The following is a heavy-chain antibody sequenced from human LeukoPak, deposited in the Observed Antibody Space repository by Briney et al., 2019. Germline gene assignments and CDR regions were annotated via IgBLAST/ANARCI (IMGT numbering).Heavy chain of an antibody. CDR2: IKQDGSKK. J-gene: IGHJ5*02. D-gene: IGHD3-10*01. CDR3: ARENTLWFGELLNWFDP. Sequence: PGGSLRLSCAASGFTFSSYWMSWVRQAPGKGLEWVANIKQDGSKKYYVDSVKGRFTISRDNAKNSLYLQMNSLRAEDTAVYYCARENTLWFGELLNWFDPWGQGTLVTVSS. CDR1: GFTFSSYW. V-gene: IGHV3-7*03.